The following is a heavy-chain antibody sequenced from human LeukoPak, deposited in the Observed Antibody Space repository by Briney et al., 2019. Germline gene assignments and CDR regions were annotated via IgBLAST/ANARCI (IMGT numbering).Heavy chain of an antibody. V-gene: IGHV4-39*07. Sequence: TSETLSLTCTVSGGSISSSSYYWGWIRQPPGKGLEWIGSIYHSGSTYYNPSLKSRVTISVDTSKNQFSLKLSSVTAADTAVYYCARHEAEPVGMATAPFFDYWGQGTLVTVSS. CDR2: IYHSGST. D-gene: IGHD5-24*01. J-gene: IGHJ4*02. CDR1: GGSISSSSYY. CDR3: ARHEAEPVGMATAPFFDY.